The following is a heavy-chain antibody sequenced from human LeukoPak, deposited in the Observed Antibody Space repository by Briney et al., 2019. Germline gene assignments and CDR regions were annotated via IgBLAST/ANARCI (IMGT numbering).Heavy chain of an antibody. Sequence: SETLSLTCAVYRGSFSGYWSWIRQPPGKGLEWIGEIHHSGSTNYNPSLKSRVTISVDTSKNQFSLNLSSVTAADTAVYYCARDALGSSNAFDIWGQGTMVTVSS. D-gene: IGHD4-11*01. CDR1: RGSFSGY. CDR3: ARDALGSSNAFDI. V-gene: IGHV4-34*01. J-gene: IGHJ3*02. CDR2: IHHSGST.